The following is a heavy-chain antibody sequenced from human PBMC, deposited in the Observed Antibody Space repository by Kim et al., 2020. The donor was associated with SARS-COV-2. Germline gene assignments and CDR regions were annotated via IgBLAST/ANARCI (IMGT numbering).Heavy chain of an antibody. V-gene: IGHV3-20*01. D-gene: IGHD2-2*02. CDR3: AREVCSSTSCYTGTWFDP. CDR1: GFTFDDYG. CDR2: INWNGGST. J-gene: IGHJ5*02. Sequence: GGSLRLSCAASGFTFDDYGMSWVRQAPGKGLEWVSGINWNGGSTGYADSVKGRFTISRDNAKNSLYLQMNSLRAEDTALYHCAREVCSSTSCYTGTWFDPWGQGTLVTVSS.